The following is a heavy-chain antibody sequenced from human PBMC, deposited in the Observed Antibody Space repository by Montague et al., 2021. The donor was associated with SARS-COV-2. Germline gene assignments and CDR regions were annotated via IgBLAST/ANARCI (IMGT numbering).Heavy chain of an antibody. Sequence: SETLSLTCSVSGGSISNYYWTWIRQPPGKGLEWVGYIYYSGSTNYNLSLKSRVTISVDTSKNQFSLRLTSVTAADTAVYYCARINGSGSYSSEAHRRYYYYYGMDVWGQGTTVTVSS. D-gene: IGHD3-10*01. J-gene: IGHJ6*02. CDR2: IYYSGST. CDR1: GGSISNYY. CDR3: ARINGSGSYSSEAHRRYYYYYGMDV. V-gene: IGHV4-59*01.